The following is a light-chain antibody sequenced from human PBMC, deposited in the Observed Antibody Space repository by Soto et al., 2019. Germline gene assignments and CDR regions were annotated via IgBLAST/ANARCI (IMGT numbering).Light chain of an antibody. CDR3: QQRGTWPT. CDR2: DAS. CDR1: QSVSGY. V-gene: IGKV3-11*01. Sequence: EIVLTQSPATLSLSPGERATLSCRASQSVSGYLAWYQQKPGQAPRLLIYDASSRAKGIPARFTGSGSGTDFSLTSSSLEPEDVAVYYCQQRGTWPTFGQGTRVEIK. J-gene: IGKJ1*01.